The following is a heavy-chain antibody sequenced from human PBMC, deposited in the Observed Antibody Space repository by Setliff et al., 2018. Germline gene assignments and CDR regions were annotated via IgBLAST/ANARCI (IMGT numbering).Heavy chain of an antibody. Sequence: GALVKVSCKASGGTFSSYAISWVRQAPGQGLEWMGRIIPIFGTANYAQKFQGRVTITADKSTSTAYMELSSLRSEDTAVYYCARGRHPPWSGYPYYYMDVWGKGTTVTVSS. J-gene: IGHJ6*03. D-gene: IGHD3-3*01. CDR2: IIPIFGTA. V-gene: IGHV1-69*06. CDR1: GGTFSSYA. CDR3: ARGRHPPWSGYPYYYMDV.